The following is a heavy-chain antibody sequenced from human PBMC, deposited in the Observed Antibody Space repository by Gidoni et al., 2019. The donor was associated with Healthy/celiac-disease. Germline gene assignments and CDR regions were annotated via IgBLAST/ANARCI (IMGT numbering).Heavy chain of an antibody. D-gene: IGHD3-16*02. J-gene: IGHJ4*02. CDR1: GGSISSGGYY. CDR3: ARGDYVWGSYRDYYFDY. V-gene: IGHV4-31*03. Sequence: QVQLQESGPGLVKPSQTLSLTCTVSGGSISSGGYYWSWIRQHPGKGLEWIGYLYYRGSTYSNPSLKSRVTISVDTSKNQFSLKLSSVTAADTAVYYCARGDYVWGSYRDYYFDYWGQGTLVTVSS. CDR2: LYYRGST.